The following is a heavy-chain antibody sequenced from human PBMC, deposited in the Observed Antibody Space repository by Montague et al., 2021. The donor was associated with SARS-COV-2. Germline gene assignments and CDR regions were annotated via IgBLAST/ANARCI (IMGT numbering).Heavy chain of an antibody. CDR3: ARDLFWGTDSGTQQRRDY. Sequence: SLRRSCAASGFTFSSYGMHWVRQAPSKGLEWVAVIWYDGSNKYYADSVKGRFTISRDNSKNTLYLQMNSLRAEDTAVYYCARDLFWGTDSGTQQRRDYWGQGTLVTVSS. J-gene: IGHJ4*02. V-gene: IGHV3-33*01. CDR2: IWYDGSNK. D-gene: IGHD3-16*01. CDR1: GFTFSSYG.